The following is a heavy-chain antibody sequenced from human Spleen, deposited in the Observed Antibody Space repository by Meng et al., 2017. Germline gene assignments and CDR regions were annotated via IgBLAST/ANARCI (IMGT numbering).Heavy chain of an antibody. V-gene: IGHV4-34*01. CDR3: ASMGQNFDY. Sequence: SETLSLTCAVYGGSFSGHNWSWIRQPPGKGLEWIGEIKHSGSTNYNPSLKSRVTISIDTSKNQFSLKLSSVTAADTAVYYCASMGQNFDYWGQGTLVTVSS. CDR2: IKHSGST. CDR1: GGSFSGHN. J-gene: IGHJ4*02. D-gene: IGHD1-26*01.